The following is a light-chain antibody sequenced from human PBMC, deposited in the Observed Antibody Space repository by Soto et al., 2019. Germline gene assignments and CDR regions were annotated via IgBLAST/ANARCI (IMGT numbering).Light chain of an antibody. CDR1: QGISSY. CDR2: AAS. Sequence: EILLTQSPASLSSSLGEGVTLSCRASQGISSYLGWYQQKPGKAPNLLIYAASTLQSGVPSRFSGGGSGTDFTLTISSLQPEDFATYYCQQVYVYPSTFGGGTKVDIK. V-gene: IGKV1-9*01. J-gene: IGKJ4*01. CDR3: QQVYVYPST.